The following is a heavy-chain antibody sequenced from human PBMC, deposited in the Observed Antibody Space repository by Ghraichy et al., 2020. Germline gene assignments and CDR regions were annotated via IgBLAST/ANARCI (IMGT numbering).Heavy chain of an antibody. CDR1: GGSFSGYY. V-gene: IGHV4-34*01. J-gene: IGHJ4*02. D-gene: IGHD3-22*01. CDR3: ARGLYDSSGYLYYFDY. Sequence: SETLSLTCAVYGGSFSGYYWSWIRQPPGKGLEWIGEINHSGSTNYNPSLKSRVTISVDTSKNQFSLKLSSVTAANTAVYYCARGLYDSSGYLYYFDYWGQGTLVTVSS. CDR2: INHSGST.